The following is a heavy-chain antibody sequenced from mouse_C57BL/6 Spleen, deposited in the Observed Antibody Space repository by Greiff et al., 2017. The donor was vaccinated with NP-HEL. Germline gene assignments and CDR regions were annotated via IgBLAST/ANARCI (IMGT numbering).Heavy chain of an antibody. J-gene: IGHJ3*01. V-gene: IGHV1-55*01. CDR2: IYPGSGST. Sequence: QVQLQQPGAELVKPGASVKMSCKASGYTFTSYWITWVKQRPGQGLEWIGDIYPGSGSTNYNEKFKSKATLTVDTSSSTAYMQLSSLTSEDSAVYYCASDHYGSDWFAYWGQGTLVTVSA. CDR3: ASDHYGSDWFAY. CDR1: GYTFTSYW. D-gene: IGHD1-1*01.